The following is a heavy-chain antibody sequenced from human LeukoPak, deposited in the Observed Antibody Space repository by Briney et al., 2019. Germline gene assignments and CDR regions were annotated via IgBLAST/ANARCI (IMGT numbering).Heavy chain of an antibody. CDR3: AKGNVLRFLQWPIGHDY. J-gene: IGHJ4*02. CDR2: ISGSGGST. D-gene: IGHD3-3*01. Sequence: GGSLRLSCAASGFTFSDYCMSWVRQAPGKGLEWVSAISGSGGSTYYADSVKGRFTISRDNSKNTLYLQMNSLRAEDTAVYYCAKGNVLRFLQWPIGHDYWGQGTLVTVSS. CDR1: GFTFSDYC. V-gene: IGHV3-23*01.